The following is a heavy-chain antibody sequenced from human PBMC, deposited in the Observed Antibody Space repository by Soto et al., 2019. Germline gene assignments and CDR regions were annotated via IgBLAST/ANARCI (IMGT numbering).Heavy chain of an antibody. D-gene: IGHD4-17*01. Sequence: ESGGGLVQPGRSLRLSCAASGFTFDDYAMHWVRQAPGKGLEWVSGISWNSGSIGYADSVKGRFTISRDNAKNSLYLQMNSLRAEDTALYYCAKVRGDYGDYPDWYFDLWGRGTLVTVSS. CDR2: ISWNSGSI. J-gene: IGHJ2*01. V-gene: IGHV3-9*01. CDR3: AKVRGDYGDYPDWYFDL. CDR1: GFTFDDYA.